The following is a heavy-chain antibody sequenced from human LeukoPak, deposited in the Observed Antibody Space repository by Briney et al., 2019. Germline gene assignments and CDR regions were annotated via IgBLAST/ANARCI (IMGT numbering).Heavy chain of an antibody. CDR2: INHSGST. V-gene: IGHV4-34*01. Sequence: SETLSLTCAVYGGSFSGYYWSWIRQPPGKRLEWIGEINHSGSTNYNPSLKSRVTISVDTSKNQFSLKLSSVTAADTAVYYCARDGGYDSSGYHRLGLYYYGMDVWGQGTTVTVSS. CDR3: ARDGGYDSSGYHRLGLYYYGMDV. D-gene: IGHD3-22*01. CDR1: GGSFSGYY. J-gene: IGHJ6*02.